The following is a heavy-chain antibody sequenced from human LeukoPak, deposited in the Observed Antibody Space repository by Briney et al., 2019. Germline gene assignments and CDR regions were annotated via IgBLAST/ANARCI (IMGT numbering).Heavy chain of an antibody. CDR2: ISTYNSNK. J-gene: IGHJ6*04. Sequence: ASVKVSCEASGYTFTSYGISWVRQAPGQGLKWMGWISTYNSNKNYAQKLQGRATMTTDTSTSTAYMELRRLRSDDTAAYYCARDILGYCSGGSCYRDYYYGMDVWGKGTTVTVSS. D-gene: IGHD2-15*01. V-gene: IGHV1-18*04. CDR1: GYTFTSYG. CDR3: ARDILGYCSGGSCYRDYYYGMDV.